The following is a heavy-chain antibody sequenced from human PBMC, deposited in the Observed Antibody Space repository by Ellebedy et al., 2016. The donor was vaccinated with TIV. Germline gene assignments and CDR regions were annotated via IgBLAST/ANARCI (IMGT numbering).Heavy chain of an antibody. CDR3: VRDLHDYGIDY. CDR1: GFTFSSYT. J-gene: IGHJ4*02. D-gene: IGHD3-16*01. V-gene: IGHV3-48*04. CDR2: VSSTSRTI. Sequence: GESLKISCAASGFTFSSYTMNWVRQAPGKGLEWVSYVSSTSRTIYYADSVKGRFTISRDNAKNSLYLHRNSLRVEDTAVYFCVRDLHDYGIDYWGQGTLVTVSS.